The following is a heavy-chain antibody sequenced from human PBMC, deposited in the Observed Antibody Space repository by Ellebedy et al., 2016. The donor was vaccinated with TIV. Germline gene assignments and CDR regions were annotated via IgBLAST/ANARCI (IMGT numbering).Heavy chain of an antibody. CDR3: AKGAGSSWYRYFDY. V-gene: IGHV3-23*01. CDR1: SSSSYY. D-gene: IGHD6-13*01. CDR2: ISGSGGST. Sequence: SSSSYYWGWIRQPPGKGLEWVSAISGSGGSTYYADSVKGRFTISRDNSKNTLYLQMNSLRAEDTAVYYCAKGAGSSWYRYFDYWGQGTLVTVSS. J-gene: IGHJ4*02.